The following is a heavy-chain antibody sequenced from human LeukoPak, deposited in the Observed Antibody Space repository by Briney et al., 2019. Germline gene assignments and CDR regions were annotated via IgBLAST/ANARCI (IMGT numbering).Heavy chain of an antibody. V-gene: IGHV4-59*01. D-gene: IGHD1-26*01. CDR1: GGSISSYY. CDR3: AKIIVGAAEENAFDI. CDR2: IYYSGST. Sequence: SETLSLTCTVSGGSISSYYWSWIRQPPGKGLEWIGYIYYSGSTNYNPSLKSRVTIPVDTSKNQFSLKLSSVTAADTAVYYCAKIIVGAAEENAFDIWGQGTMVTVSS. J-gene: IGHJ3*02.